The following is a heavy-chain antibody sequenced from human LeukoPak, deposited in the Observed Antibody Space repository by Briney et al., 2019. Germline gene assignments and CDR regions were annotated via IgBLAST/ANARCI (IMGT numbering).Heavy chain of an antibody. D-gene: IGHD5-18*01. J-gene: IGHJ4*02. V-gene: IGHV3-30*04. CDR1: ELTFSSYA. CDR3: ARERRGYSYGLGSNDY. CDR2: ISYDGSNK. Sequence: GGSLRLTCAASELTFSSYAMHWVRQAPDKGLEWVAGISYDGSNKYYADSVKGRFTIARDNSKNTLYLQMNSLRAEDTAVYYCARERRGYSYGLGSNDYWGQGTLVTVSS.